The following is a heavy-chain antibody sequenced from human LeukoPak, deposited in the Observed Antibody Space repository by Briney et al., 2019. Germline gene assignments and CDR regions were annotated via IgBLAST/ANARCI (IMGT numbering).Heavy chain of an antibody. J-gene: IGHJ4*02. CDR2: IYPASGGT. D-gene: IGHD2-2*02. CDR3: ARVPGPYTTSRFDF. CDR1: GYTFSAHY. V-gene: IGHV1-2*06. Sequence: ASVRVSCKPSGYTFSAHYLHWVRQAPGQGPEWVGRIYPASGGTHYAQKFQGRVTLTRDTSTTTVDMELSGLRSDDTAVYYCARVPGPYTTSRFDFWGQGTLVTVSS.